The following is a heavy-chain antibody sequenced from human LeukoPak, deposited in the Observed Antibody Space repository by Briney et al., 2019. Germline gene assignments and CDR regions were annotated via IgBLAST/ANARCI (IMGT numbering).Heavy chain of an antibody. Sequence: GASVKVSCKSSGYTFTLNYLHWVRQAPGQGLEWMGWLNPNSGATNYAQKFQGRVTLTRDTSIRTAYMELTSLTSDDTAIYYCARGAGSSWFDYWGQGALVTVSS. V-gene: IGHV1-2*02. CDR3: ARGAGSSWFDY. CDR2: LNPNSGAT. J-gene: IGHJ4*02. D-gene: IGHD6-13*01. CDR1: GYTFTLNY.